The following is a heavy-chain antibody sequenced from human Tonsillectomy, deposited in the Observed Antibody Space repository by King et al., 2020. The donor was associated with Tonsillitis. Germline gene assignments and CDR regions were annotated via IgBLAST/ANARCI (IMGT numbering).Heavy chain of an antibody. Sequence: QLVQSGAEVKKPGASVKVSCKASGYTFTSYYMHWVRQAPGQGLEWMGIINPSGGSTSYAQKFQGRVTMTRDTSTSTVYMELSSLRSEDTAVYYCARAHTLRLGELSPLGYWGQGTLVTVSS. CDR1: GYTFTSYY. V-gene: IGHV1-46*03. D-gene: IGHD3-16*02. CDR2: INPSGGST. J-gene: IGHJ4*02. CDR3: ARAHTLRLGELSPLGY.